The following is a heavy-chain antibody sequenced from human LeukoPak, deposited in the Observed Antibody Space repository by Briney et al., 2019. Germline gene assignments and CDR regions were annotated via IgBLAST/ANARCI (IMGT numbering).Heavy chain of an antibody. CDR3: ARETGPNWFDP. J-gene: IGHJ5*02. V-gene: IGHV3-66*01. CDR2: IYSGGST. Sequence: RGSLRLSCAASAFTVSRNYMSWVRQAPGKGLEWVSVIYSGGSTYYADSVKGRFTISRDNSKNTLYLQMNSLRAEDTAVYYCARETGPNWFDPWGQGTLVTVSS. CDR1: AFTVSRNY.